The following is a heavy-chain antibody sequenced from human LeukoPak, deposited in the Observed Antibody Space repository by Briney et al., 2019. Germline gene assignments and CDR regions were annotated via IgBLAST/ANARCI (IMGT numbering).Heavy chain of an antibody. CDR1: GGSISSYY. D-gene: IGHD5-24*01. V-gene: IGHV4-59*01. J-gene: IGHJ4*02. CDR3: ACLRGGYNYVNY. CDR2: IYYSGST. Sequence: SETLSLTCIDSGGSISSYYWSWIRQPPGKGLEWIGYIYYSGSTNYNPSLKSRVTISVDTSKNQFSLKLSSVTAAETAVYYCACLRGGYNYVNYWGQGTLVTVSS.